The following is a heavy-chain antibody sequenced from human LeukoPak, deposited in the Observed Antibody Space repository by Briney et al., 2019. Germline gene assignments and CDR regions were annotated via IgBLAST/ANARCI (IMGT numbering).Heavy chain of an antibody. CDR1: GFTFNSYV. CDR3: ARAMVVVVPAAM. CDR2: TSGSGGST. D-gene: IGHD2-2*01. Sequence: PGGSLRLSCAASGFTFNSYVMNWVRQAPGKGLEWVSATSGSGGSTYYADSVKGRFTISRDNSKNTLYLQMNSLRPDDTAVYYCARAMVVVVPAAMWGQGTLVTVSS. J-gene: IGHJ4*02. V-gene: IGHV3-23*01.